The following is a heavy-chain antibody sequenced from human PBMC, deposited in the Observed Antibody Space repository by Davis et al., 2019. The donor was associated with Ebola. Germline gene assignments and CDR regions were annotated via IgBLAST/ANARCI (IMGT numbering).Heavy chain of an antibody. J-gene: IGHJ4*02. D-gene: IGHD3-10*01. Sequence: GESLKISCAASGFTFSSYWMSWVRQAPGKGLEWVGRIKSKTDGGTTDYAAPVKGRFTISRDDSKNTLYLQMNSLKTEDTAVYYCTTAPNVLLWFRELFWGQGTLVTVSS. CDR3: TTAPNVLLWFRELF. CDR2: IKSKTDGGTT. V-gene: IGHV3-15*01. CDR1: GFTFSSYW.